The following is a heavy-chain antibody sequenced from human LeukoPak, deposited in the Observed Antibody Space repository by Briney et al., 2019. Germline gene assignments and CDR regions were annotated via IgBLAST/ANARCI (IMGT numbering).Heavy chain of an antibody. D-gene: IGHD6-13*01. CDR2: IYYSGST. CDR1: GGSITSSDYW. Sequence: SETLSLTCTVSGGSITSSDYWWAWIGLPQGRGLEWIGSIYYSGSTYYNPPLKSRATISVDTSKNQFSLKLSPVTAADAAVYFCARRSSSWYYFEDWGQGTLVTVSS. CDR3: ARRSSSWYYFED. V-gene: IGHV4-39*07. J-gene: IGHJ4*02.